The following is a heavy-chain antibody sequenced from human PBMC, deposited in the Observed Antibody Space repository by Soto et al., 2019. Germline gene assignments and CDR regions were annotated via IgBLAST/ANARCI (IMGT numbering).Heavy chain of an antibody. J-gene: IGHJ4*02. CDR3: VRGDEMTAVTIFEY. CDR2: VIPVFNTS. D-gene: IGHD4-17*01. Sequence: QVQLEQSGPEVKRPGTSVKVSCKASGGAFGRYSVSWVRQAPGQGLEWIGGVIPVFNTSNYSLKLQGRVAISADESTSTVFMELRSLRSEDTALYYCVRGDEMTAVTIFEYWGQGTLVTVSS. CDR1: GGAFGRYS. V-gene: IGHV1-69*01.